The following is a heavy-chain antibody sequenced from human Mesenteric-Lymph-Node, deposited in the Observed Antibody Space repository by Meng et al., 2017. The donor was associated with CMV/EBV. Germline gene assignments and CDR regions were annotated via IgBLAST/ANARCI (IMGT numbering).Heavy chain of an antibody. Sequence: GGSLRLSCTASRFTFDDYAMDWVRQAPGKGLEWVSGIRCNSGSIAYVDSVKGRFTISRDNAKNSVYLQMNSLRVEDTAVYYCARDYKWSFDYWGQGILVTVSS. CDR1: RFTFDDYA. J-gene: IGHJ4*02. V-gene: IGHV3-9*01. CDR2: IRCNSGSI. D-gene: IGHD1-1*01. CDR3: ARDYKWSFDY.